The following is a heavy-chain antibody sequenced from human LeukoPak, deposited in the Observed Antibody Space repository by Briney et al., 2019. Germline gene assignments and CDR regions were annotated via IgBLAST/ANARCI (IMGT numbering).Heavy chain of an antibody. CDR1: GXTFSSYV. CDR2: IWYDGSNQ. CDR3: AREDTGTTGITGAFDI. D-gene: IGHD1-1*01. J-gene: IGHJ3*02. V-gene: IGHV3-33*01. Sequence: PGGALRLSCAASGXTFSSYVLHWVRQAPGKGLEWVAVIWYDGSNQYYEDSVRGRFTISRDNSKSTLYLQMYSMRTEDTGEYYCAREDTGTTGITGAFDIWRQGTMVTVSS.